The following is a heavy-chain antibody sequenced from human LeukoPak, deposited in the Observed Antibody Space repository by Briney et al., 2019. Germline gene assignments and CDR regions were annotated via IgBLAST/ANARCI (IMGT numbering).Heavy chain of an antibody. Sequence: SETLSLTCTVSGDSISSGDYYWSWIRQPAGKGLEWIGRISSSGSTNYNPSLKSRVTISIDTSKNQFSLKLSSVTAADTAVYFCARGPYSYDSSGAFDIWGQGTMVTVSS. CDR1: GDSISSGDYY. J-gene: IGHJ3*02. D-gene: IGHD3-22*01. V-gene: IGHV4-61*02. CDR2: ISSSGST. CDR3: ARGPYSYDSSGAFDI.